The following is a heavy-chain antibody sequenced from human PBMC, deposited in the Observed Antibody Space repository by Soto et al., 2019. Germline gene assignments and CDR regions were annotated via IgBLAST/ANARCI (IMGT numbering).Heavy chain of an antibody. J-gene: IGHJ3*02. V-gene: IGHV1-69*01. CDR1: GGTFTNYA. CDR3: ARESRSDWNDVPDAFDI. D-gene: IGHD1-1*01. CDR2: IIPIFGTA. Sequence: QVQLVQSGAEVKKPGSSVKVSCKAAGGTFTNYAVSWVRQAPGQGLEWMGGIIPIFGTANYAQKFQGRVTITADESTSTAYMELSSLRSEDTAVYYCARESRSDWNDVPDAFDIWGQGTMVTVSS.